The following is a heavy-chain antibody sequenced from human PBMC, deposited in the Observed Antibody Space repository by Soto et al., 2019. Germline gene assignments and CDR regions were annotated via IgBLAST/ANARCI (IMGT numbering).Heavy chain of an antibody. CDR2: IYHTGNA. CDR3: ARDYFDSSDYTTNWFDP. Sequence: SETLSLTCSVSGDSISNSRFYWAWIRQPPGEGLEWIGSIYHTGNAYYNPSLKSRVTIFVDTSKNQFSLKLTSVTAADTALYYCARDYFDSSDYTTNWFDPWRQGTLVT. CDR1: GDSISNSRFY. V-gene: IGHV4-39*01. D-gene: IGHD3-22*01. J-gene: IGHJ5*02.